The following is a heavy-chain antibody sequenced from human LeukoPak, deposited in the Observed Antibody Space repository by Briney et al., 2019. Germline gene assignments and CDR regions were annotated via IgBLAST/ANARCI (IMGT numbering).Heavy chain of an antibody. CDR1: GGSISTYF. Sequence: PSETLSLTCTVSGGSISTYFWSWIRQPPGKGLEWIGYIYYSGSTNYNPSLKSRVTISLDTSKNQFSLKLSSVTAADTAMYYCAREDPTSVSFDIWGQGTMVTVSS. CDR2: IYYSGST. CDR3: AREDPTSVSFDI. J-gene: IGHJ3*02. V-gene: IGHV4-59*01.